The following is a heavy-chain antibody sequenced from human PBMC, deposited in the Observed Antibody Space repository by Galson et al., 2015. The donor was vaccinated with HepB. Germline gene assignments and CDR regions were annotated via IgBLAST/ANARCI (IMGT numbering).Heavy chain of an antibody. V-gene: IGHV3-21*01. CDR3: ASPFSRAYCGGDCSLFGMDV. D-gene: IGHD2-21*02. CDR1: GFTFSSYS. Sequence: SLRLSCAASGFTFSSYSMNWVRQAPGKGLEWVSSISSSSSYIYYADSVKGRFTISRDNAKNSLYLQMNSLRAEDTAVYYCASPFSRAYCGGDCSLFGMDVWGQGTTVTVSS. CDR2: ISSSSSYI. J-gene: IGHJ6*02.